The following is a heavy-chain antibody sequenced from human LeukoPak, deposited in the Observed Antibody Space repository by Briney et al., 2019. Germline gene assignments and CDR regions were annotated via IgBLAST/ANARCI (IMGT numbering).Heavy chain of an antibody. CDR3: ANDYDFWSGYFDY. Sequence: PGGSLRLSCAASGFTFSSYAMSWVRQAPGKGLEWVLAISGSGGCTYYADSVTGRFTISRDNSKDTLYLQMNSLRAEDTAVYYCANDYDFWSGYFDYWGQGTLVTVSS. CDR1: GFTFSSYA. D-gene: IGHD3-3*01. J-gene: IGHJ4*02. V-gene: IGHV3-23*01. CDR2: ISGSGGCT.